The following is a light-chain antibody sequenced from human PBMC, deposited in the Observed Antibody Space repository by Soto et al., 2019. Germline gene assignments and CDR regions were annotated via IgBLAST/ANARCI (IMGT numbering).Light chain of an antibody. CDR3: QQRNIWPPVT. J-gene: IGKJ5*01. CDR1: PSVTNY. V-gene: IGKV3-11*01. CDR2: GAF. Sequence: IVLTQSPATLSLSPWERATLSCRASPSVTNYLAWYQQKPGQAPRLVLYGAFNRATGIPARFSGSGSGTDFTLTISSLEPEDFAVYYCQQRNIWPPVTFGQGTRLEIK.